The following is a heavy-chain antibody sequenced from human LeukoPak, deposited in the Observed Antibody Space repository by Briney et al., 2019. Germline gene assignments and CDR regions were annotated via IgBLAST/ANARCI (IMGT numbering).Heavy chain of an antibody. J-gene: IGHJ4*02. CDR3: ARQSVGAPTGHYFDS. Sequence: GESLKISCKCSGYSFTSNWIGWVRQMPGKGLEWIGIIYPSDSDTRYSPSFEGQVTISADKSISTAYLQWSSLKASDTAMYYCARQSVGAPTGHYFDSWGQGTLVTVSS. D-gene: IGHD1-26*01. V-gene: IGHV5-51*01. CDR2: IYPSDSDT. CDR1: GYSFTSNW.